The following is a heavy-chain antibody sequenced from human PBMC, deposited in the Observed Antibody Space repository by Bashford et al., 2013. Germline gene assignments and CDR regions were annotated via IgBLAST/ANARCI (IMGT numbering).Heavy chain of an antibody. D-gene: IGHD3-10*01. V-gene: IGHV4-4*02. Sequence: SETLSLTCAVSGGSISSSNWWSWVRQSPGKGLEWIGTLSYGGSTYFNPSLKSRVSISLDTSKNQFSLNLTSVTAADTAVYYCARQGDLPFDYWGQGTPGHRLL. CDR1: GGSISSSNW. CDR2: LSYGGST. CDR3: ARQGDLPFDY. J-gene: IGHJ4*02.